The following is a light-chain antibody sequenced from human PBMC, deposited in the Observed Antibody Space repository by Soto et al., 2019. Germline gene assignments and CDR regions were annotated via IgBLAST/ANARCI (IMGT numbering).Light chain of an antibody. CDR3: QQYGSSRWT. V-gene: IGKV3-20*01. J-gene: IGKJ1*01. Sequence: EIVLTQSPGTLSLSPGERATLSCRASQSVSSSLLTWYQQKPGQAPRPLIYGSSSRATGIPDRFSGSGSGTDFTLTISRLESEDFAVYYCQQYGSSRWTFGQGTKVEIK. CDR1: QSVSSSL. CDR2: GSS.